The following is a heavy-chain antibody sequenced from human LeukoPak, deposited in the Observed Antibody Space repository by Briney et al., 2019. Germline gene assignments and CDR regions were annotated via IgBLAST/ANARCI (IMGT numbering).Heavy chain of an antibody. J-gene: IGHJ4*02. D-gene: IGHD3-10*01. V-gene: IGHV4-34*01. CDR1: GGSFSGYY. CDR3: ARGAEVRPYGSGSYSVIDY. CDR2: INHSGST. Sequence: SETLSLTCAVYGGSFSGYYWSWIRQPPGKGLEWIGEINHSGSTNYNPSLKSRVTISVDTSKNQFSLKLSSVTAADTAVYYCARGAEVRPYGSGSYSVIDYWGQGTLVTVSS.